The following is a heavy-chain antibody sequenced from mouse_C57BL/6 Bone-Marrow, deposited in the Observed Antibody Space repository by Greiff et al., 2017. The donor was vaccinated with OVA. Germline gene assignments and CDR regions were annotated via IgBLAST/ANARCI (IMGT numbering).Heavy chain of an antibody. J-gene: IGHJ2*01. CDR1: GFTFTNYY. V-gene: IGHV7-3*01. Sequence: EVKVVESGGGLVQPGDSLSLSCAASGFTFTNYYMSWVRQPPGKALEWLAFIRNKPNGSTTAYSASVKGRFTISRDNSQSILYLQMNALRAEDRATYYCARYIGRVAVDYFDYWGQGTALTVSS. CDR3: ARYIGRVAVDYFDY. D-gene: IGHD1-1*01. CDR2: IRNKPNGSTT.